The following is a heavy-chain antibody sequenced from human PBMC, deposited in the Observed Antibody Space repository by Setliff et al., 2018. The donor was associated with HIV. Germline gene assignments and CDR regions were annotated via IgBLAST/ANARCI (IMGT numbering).Heavy chain of an antibody. CDR1: GFTFDDYA. CDR3: VRDLARVIAH. D-gene: IGHD2-21*01. V-gene: IGHV3-43D*03. Sequence: PGGSLRLSCAASGFTFDDYAMHWVRQAPGKGLEWVSFISWDGGSSDYANSMRGRFTISRDNGKNAVYLQMNSLTAEDTALYYCVRDLARVIAHWGQGTLVTVSS. CDR2: ISWDGGSS. J-gene: IGHJ4*02.